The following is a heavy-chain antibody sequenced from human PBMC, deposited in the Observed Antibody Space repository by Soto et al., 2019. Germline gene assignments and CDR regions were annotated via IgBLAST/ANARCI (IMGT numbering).Heavy chain of an antibody. Sequence: SETLSLTCSASGGSITGSSHFWGWVRQPPGKGLEWIGTIDFTGNTYYTPSLKSRLTMSIDTSKNEFSLRLNSVTAADTAVYYCAGQTFTIAAASYGRSNWFDPWGPGTLVTVSS. CDR3: AGQTFTIAAASYGRSNWFDP. CDR1: GGSITGSSHF. V-gene: IGHV4-39*01. CDR2: IDFTGNT. D-gene: IGHD6-25*01. J-gene: IGHJ5*02.